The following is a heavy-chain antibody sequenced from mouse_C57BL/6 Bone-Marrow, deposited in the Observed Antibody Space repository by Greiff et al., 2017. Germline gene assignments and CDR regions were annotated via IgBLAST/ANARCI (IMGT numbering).Heavy chain of an antibody. CDR3: ARETVGATYDY. V-gene: IGHV1-7*01. D-gene: IGHD1-1*01. J-gene: IGHJ2*01. Sequence: VQLVESGAELAKPGASVTLSCKASGYTFTSSWMHWVQQRPGQGLEWIGYINPSSGSPKYNQKFKDKATLTADKSSSTAYMQLSSLTYEDSAVYYCARETVGATYDYWGQGTTLTVSS. CDR1: GYTFTSSW. CDR2: INPSSGSP.